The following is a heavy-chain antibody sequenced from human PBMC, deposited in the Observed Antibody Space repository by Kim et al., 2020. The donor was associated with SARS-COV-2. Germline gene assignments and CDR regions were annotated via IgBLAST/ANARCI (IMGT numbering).Heavy chain of an antibody. D-gene: IGHD3-9*01. V-gene: IGHV3-11*04. J-gene: IGHJ6*02. CDR2: ISSSGSTI. CDR1: GFTFSDYY. Sequence: GGSLRLSCAASGFTFSDYYMSWIRQAPGKGLEWVSYISSSGSTIYYADSVKGRFTISRDNAKNSLYLQMNSLRAEDTAVYYCARDRAPRLRYFDWDYYNSAMDVWGQGTTVTVSS. CDR3: ARDRAPRLRYFDWDYYNSAMDV.